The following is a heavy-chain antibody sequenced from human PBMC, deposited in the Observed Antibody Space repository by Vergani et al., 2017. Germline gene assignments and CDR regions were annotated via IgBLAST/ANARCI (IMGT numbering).Heavy chain of an antibody. CDR2: INHSGST. CDR1: GGSFSGYY. Sequence: QVQLQQWGAGLLKPSETLSLTCAVYGGSFSGYYWSWIRQPPGKGREWIGEINHSGSTNYNPSLKGRVTISVDTSKNHFSLMLRSVTAADTAVYYCASHTSSASASAVDFWGQGTLVTVSS. CDR3: ASHTSSASASAVDF. J-gene: IGHJ4*02. V-gene: IGHV4-34*01.